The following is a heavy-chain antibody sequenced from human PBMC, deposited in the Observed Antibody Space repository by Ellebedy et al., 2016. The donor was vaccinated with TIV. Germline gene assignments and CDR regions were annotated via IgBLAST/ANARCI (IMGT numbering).Heavy chain of an antibody. Sequence: GESLKISXKGSGYSFTSYWIGWVRQMPGKGLEWMGIIYPGDSDTRYSPSFQGQVTISADKSISTAYLQWSSLKASDTAMYYCARHLYYYGSGTQSSNWFDPWGQGTLVTVSS. V-gene: IGHV5-51*01. CDR3: ARHLYYYGSGTQSSNWFDP. CDR2: IYPGDSDT. CDR1: GYSFTSYW. D-gene: IGHD3-10*01. J-gene: IGHJ5*02.